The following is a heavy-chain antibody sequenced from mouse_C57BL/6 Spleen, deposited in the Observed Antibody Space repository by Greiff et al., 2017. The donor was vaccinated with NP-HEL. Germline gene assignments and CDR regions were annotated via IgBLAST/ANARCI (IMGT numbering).Heavy chain of an antibody. Sequence: QVQLQQSGAELVKPGASVKLSCKASGYTFTSYWMQWVKQRPGQGLEWIGEIDPSDSYTNYNQKFKGKATLTVDTSSSTAYMQLSSLTSEDSAVYYCASVHRNYYGRGYYAMDYWGQGTSVTVSS. CDR3: ASVHRNYYGRGYYAMDY. CDR1: GYTFTSYW. J-gene: IGHJ4*01. D-gene: IGHD1-1*01. V-gene: IGHV1-50*01. CDR2: IDPSDSYT.